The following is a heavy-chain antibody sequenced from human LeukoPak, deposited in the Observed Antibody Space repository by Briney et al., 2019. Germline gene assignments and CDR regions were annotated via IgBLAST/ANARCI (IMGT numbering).Heavy chain of an antibody. J-gene: IGHJ4*02. Sequence: GGSLRLSCAAAEFTFSGYWMNWVRQAPGKGPEWVANINQDGSEKHYVDSVKGRFTISRDNAKNSLFLQMNSLRVEETAVFYCARDGFVGGADYWGQGTLVTVSS. V-gene: IGHV3-7*01. CDR1: EFTFSGYW. D-gene: IGHD2-15*01. CDR3: ARDGFVGGADY. CDR2: INQDGSEK.